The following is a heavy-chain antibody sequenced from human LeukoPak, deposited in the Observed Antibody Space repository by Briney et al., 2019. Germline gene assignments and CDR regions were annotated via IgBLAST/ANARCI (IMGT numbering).Heavy chain of an antibody. CDR2: TSAHNNDT. CDR1: GYTFTSYG. V-gene: IGHV1-18*01. J-gene: IGHJ4*02. D-gene: IGHD1-1*01. Sequence: ASVKVSCKASGYTFTSYGISWVRQAPGQGLEWMGWTSAHNNDTNYAETLQGRLTMTTDISTSTAYMELTSLRSDDTAVYYCARDWDSRNDYFDPWGQGTLVIVSS. CDR3: ARDWDSRNDYFDP.